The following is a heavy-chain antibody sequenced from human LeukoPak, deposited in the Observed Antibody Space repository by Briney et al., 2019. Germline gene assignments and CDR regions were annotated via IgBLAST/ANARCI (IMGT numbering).Heavy chain of an antibody. J-gene: IGHJ4*02. CDR1: GGSFSGYY. CDR2: INHSGST. Sequence: PSETLSLTCAVYGGSFSGYYWSWIRQPPGKGLEWIGEINHSGSTNYNPPLKSRVTISVDTSKNQFSLKLSSVTAADTAVYYCARGSNYYDSSGYGDYWGQGTLVTVSS. D-gene: IGHD3-22*01. CDR3: ARGSNYYDSSGYGDY. V-gene: IGHV4-34*01.